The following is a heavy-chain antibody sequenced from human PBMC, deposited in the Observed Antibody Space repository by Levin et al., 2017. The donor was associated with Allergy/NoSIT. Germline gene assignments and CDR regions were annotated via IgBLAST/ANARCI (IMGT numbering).Heavy chain of an antibody. Sequence: SQTLSLTCTVSGGSISSGGYYWSWIRQHPGKGLEWIGYIYYSGSTYYNPSLKSRVTISVDTSKNQFSLKLSSVTAADTAVYYCARVIKDYDILTGYYSWVNAFDIWGQGTMVTVSS. CDR2: IYYSGST. V-gene: IGHV4-31*03. CDR1: GGSISSGGYY. D-gene: IGHD3-9*01. CDR3: ARVIKDYDILTGYYSWVNAFDI. J-gene: IGHJ3*02.